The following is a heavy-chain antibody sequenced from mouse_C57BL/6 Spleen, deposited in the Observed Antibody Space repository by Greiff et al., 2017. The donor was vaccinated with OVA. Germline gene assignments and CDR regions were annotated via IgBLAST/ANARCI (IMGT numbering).Heavy chain of an antibody. CDR1: GYTFTGYW. D-gene: IGHD2-3*01. J-gene: IGHJ2*01. V-gene: IGHV1-9*01. CDR3: ARSDGDFDY. CDR2: ILPGSGST. Sequence: QVQLKQSGAELMKPGASVKLSCKATGYTFTGYWIEWVKQRPGHGLEWIGEILPGSGSTTYNDNVKGKDTFTAETSANKAYMQLSSLTTEDSASYYCARSDGDFDYWGQGTTLTVSS.